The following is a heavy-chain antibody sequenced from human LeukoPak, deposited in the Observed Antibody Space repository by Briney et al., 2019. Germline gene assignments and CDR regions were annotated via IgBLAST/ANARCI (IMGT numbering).Heavy chain of an antibody. D-gene: IGHD6-19*01. Sequence: PGGSLRLSCAASGFTFSSSAMSWVRQAPGKGLEWVSGNSGNDGSTNYEDSVKGRFTISRDNSKNTLYLQMNSLRAEDTAVYYCAKDRSGWYYFDYWGQGTLVTVSS. V-gene: IGHV3-23*01. J-gene: IGHJ4*02. CDR1: GFTFSSSA. CDR2: NSGNDGST. CDR3: AKDRSGWYYFDY.